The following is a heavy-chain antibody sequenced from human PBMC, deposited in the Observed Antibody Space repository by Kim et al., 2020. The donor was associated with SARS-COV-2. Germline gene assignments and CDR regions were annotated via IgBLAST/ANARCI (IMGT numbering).Heavy chain of an antibody. V-gene: IGHV3-53*01. CDR1: GFTVSSNY. CDR2: IYSGGST. D-gene: IGHD6-19*01. J-gene: IGHJ2*01. CDR3: ARDGQSSGWTGYWYFDL. Sequence: GGSLRLSCAASGFTVSSNYMSWVRQAPGKGLEWVSVIYSGGSTYYADSVKGRFTISRDNSKNTLYLQMNSLRAEDTAVYYCARDGQSSGWTGYWYFDLWGRGTLVTVSS.